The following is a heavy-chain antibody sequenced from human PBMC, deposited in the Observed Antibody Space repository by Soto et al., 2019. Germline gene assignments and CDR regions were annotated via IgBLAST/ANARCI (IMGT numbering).Heavy chain of an antibody. J-gene: IGHJ4*02. CDR1: GLTFSSYW. CDR2: IDSDGSRT. Sequence: EVQLVESGGDLVQPGGSLRLSCAVSGLTFSSYWMHWVRQAPGKGLEWVSRIDSDGSRTNYADSVKGRFTISRDNAKNTLYLQMNILRADDTAVYYCVRGLDGDHLGQGTLVIVSS. V-gene: IGHV3-74*01. CDR3: VRGLDGDH.